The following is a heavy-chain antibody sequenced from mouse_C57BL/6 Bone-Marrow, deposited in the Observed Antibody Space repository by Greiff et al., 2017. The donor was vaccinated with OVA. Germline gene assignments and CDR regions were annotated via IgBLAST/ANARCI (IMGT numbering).Heavy chain of an antibody. V-gene: IGHV1-81*01. CDR1: GYTFTSYG. J-gene: IGHJ1*03. CDR3: ARGYGPWYFDV. CDR2: IYPRSGNT. Sequence: QVQLQQSGAELARPGASVKLSCKASGYTFTSYGISWVKQRTGQGLEWIGEIYPRSGNTYYNEKFKGKATLTADKSSSTAYMELRSLTSEDSAVSFCARGYGPWYFDVWGTGTTVTVSS. D-gene: IGHD1-1*02.